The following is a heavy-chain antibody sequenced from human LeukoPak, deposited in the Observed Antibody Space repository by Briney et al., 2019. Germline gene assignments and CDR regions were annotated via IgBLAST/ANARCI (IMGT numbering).Heavy chain of an antibody. V-gene: IGHV4-39*01. Sequence: PSETLSLTCTVSGGSISSSSYYWGWIRQPPGKGLEWIGSIYYSGSTYYNPSLKSRVTISVDTSKNQFSLKLSSVTAADTAVYYCARAPPMTTRGWFDPWGQGTLVTVSS. CDR1: GGSISSSSYY. CDR3: ARAPPMTTRGWFDP. CDR2: IYYSGST. D-gene: IGHD4-17*01. J-gene: IGHJ5*02.